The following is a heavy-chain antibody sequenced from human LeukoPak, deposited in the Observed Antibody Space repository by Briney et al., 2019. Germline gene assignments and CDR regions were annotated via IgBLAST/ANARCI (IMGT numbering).Heavy chain of an antibody. J-gene: IGHJ6*02. V-gene: IGHV3-30*02. Sequence: GGSLRLSCAASGLTFSSYGMHWVRQAPGKGLEWVAFIRYDGSNKYYVDSVKGRFTISRDNSKNTLYLEMNSLGAEDTAVYYCVKAHCSISSCPVRGMDVWGQGTTVTVSS. D-gene: IGHD2-2*01. CDR1: GLTFSSYG. CDR3: VKAHCSISSCPVRGMDV. CDR2: IRYDGSNK.